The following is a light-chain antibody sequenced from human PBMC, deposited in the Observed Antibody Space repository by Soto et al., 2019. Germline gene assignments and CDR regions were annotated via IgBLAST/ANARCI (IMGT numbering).Light chain of an antibody. V-gene: IGKV1-5*03. CDR2: EAS. CDR3: QHYDTYSPMWT. J-gene: IGKJ1*01. Sequence: DLPLAQSPSTLSASVGDRLIITCRATQSINWLAWYQQKPGKAPKLLIFEASRLESGVPSRFSGSRSGTEFTLTTSSLQPDDFGTYYCQHYDTYSPMWTFGQGTKVDVK. CDR1: QSINW.